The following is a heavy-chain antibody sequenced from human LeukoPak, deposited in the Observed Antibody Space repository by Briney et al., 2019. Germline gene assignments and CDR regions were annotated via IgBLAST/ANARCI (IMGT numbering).Heavy chain of an antibody. Sequence: GASVKVSCKASGYTFTGYYMHWVRQAPGQGLEWMGWINPNSGGINYAQKFQGRVTMTRDTSISTAYMELSRLRSDDTAVYYCARSSRFLEWLYGYWGQGTLVTVSS. CDR3: ARSSRFLEWLYGY. J-gene: IGHJ4*02. CDR1: GYTFTGYY. CDR2: INPNSGGI. D-gene: IGHD3-3*01. V-gene: IGHV1-2*02.